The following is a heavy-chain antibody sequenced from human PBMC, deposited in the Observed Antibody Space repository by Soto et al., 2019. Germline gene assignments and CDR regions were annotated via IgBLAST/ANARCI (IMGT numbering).Heavy chain of an antibody. V-gene: IGHV4-30-4*01. Sequence: SETLSLTCTVSGGSISSGDYYWSWIRQPPGKGLEWIGYIYYSGSTYYNPSLKSRVTISVDTSKNQFSLKLSSVTAADTAVYYCARTIGYEGLYFDYWGQGALVTVSS. CDR1: GGSISSGDYY. D-gene: IGHD5-12*01. CDR3: ARTIGYEGLYFDY. J-gene: IGHJ4*02. CDR2: IYYSGST.